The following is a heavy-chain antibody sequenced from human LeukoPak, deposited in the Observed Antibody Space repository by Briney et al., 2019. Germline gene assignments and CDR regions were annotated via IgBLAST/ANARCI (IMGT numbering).Heavy chain of an antibody. CDR1: GYTFIRYY. CDR2: INPYSGGT. V-gene: IGHV1-2*02. D-gene: IGHD3-16*01. Sequence: GASVKVSCKASGYTFIRYYIHWVRQAPGQGLEWMGWINPYSGGTDYAQRFQGRVTMTRDTSIRTTYMELSRLMSDDTAVYYCARARLGYYDPTGAPLFDYWGQGTLVTVSS. J-gene: IGHJ4*02. CDR3: ARARLGYYDPTGAPLFDY.